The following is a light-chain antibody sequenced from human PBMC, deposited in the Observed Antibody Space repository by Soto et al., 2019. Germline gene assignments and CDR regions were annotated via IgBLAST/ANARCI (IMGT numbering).Light chain of an antibody. CDR3: QQYKTYPWT. CDR2: KAS. Sequence: DIQMTQSPSTLSASVGDRVTITCRASQCISNSWAWYQQKAGKAPKLLIYKASSLESGVPSRFSGSGSGTDFTLTISSLQPDDFASYYCQQYKTYPWTFGQGTKVDIK. CDR1: QCISNS. V-gene: IGKV1-5*03. J-gene: IGKJ1*01.